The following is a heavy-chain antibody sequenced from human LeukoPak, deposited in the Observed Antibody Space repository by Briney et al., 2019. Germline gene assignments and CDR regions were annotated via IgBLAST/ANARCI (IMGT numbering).Heavy chain of an antibody. CDR1: GGTFSSYA. CDR2: IIPIFGTA. D-gene: IGHD6-19*01. Sequence: SVKVSCKASGGTFSSYAISWVRRAPGQGLEWMGGIIPIFGTANYAQKFQGRVTITADESTSTAYMELSSLRSEDTAVYYCARDSAAVAGTFDYWGQGTLVTVSS. CDR3: ARDSAAVAGTFDY. V-gene: IGHV1-69*13. J-gene: IGHJ4*02.